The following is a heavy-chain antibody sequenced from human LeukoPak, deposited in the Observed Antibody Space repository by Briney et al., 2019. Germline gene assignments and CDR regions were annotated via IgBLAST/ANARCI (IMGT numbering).Heavy chain of an antibody. Sequence: ASVNVSCKVSGYILTELSMHWVRQAPGKGREWMGGFDPEDGEKIYAQKFQGRVTMTEDTSTDTAYMELSSLRSDDTAVYYCATETTAGTLDYWGQGTLVTVSS. CDR1: GYILTELS. CDR3: ATETTAGTLDY. V-gene: IGHV1-24*01. CDR2: FDPEDGEK. D-gene: IGHD6-13*01. J-gene: IGHJ4*02.